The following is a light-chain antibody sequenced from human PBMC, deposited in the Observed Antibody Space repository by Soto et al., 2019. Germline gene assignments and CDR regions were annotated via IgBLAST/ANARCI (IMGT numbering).Light chain of an antibody. CDR2: DAS. CDR1: QSVNFY. CDR3: QPRNTWPGT. Sequence: EIVLTQSPATLSLSPGERATLSFRASQSVNFYLAWYQQTPGRAPRLLIYDASNRATDIPARFSGSGSGTDFTLTISALEPEYFAVSYCQPRNTWPGTFGQGTMLEI. J-gene: IGKJ2*01. V-gene: IGKV3-11*01.